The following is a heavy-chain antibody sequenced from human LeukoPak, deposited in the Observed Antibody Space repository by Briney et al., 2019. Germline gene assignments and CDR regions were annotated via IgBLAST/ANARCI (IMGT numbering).Heavy chain of an antibody. CDR2: ISSSSSYI. Sequence: SGGSLRLSRAASGFTFSSHSMNCVRQAPGKGLEWVSYISSSSSYIYYADSVKGRFTISRDNAKNSLYLQMNSLRAEDTAVYYCARRRWFDYWGQGTLVTVSS. J-gene: IGHJ5*01. CDR1: GFTFSSHS. D-gene: IGHD5-24*01. CDR3: ARRRWFDY. V-gene: IGHV3-21*01.